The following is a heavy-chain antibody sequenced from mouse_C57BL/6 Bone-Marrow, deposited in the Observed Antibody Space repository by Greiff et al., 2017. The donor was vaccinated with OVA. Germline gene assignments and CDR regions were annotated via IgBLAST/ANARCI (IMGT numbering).Heavy chain of an antibody. CDR2: ILPGSGST. D-gene: IGHD3-3*01. CDR3: AREDIDY. Sequence: VKLLQSGAELLKPGASVKLSCKASGYTFTGYWIEWVKQRPGHGLEWIGEILPGSGSTNYNEKFKGKATFTADTSSNTAYMQLSGLTTEDTAIYDCAREDIDYWGQGTTLTVSS. J-gene: IGHJ2*01. V-gene: IGHV1-9*01. CDR1: GYTFTGYW.